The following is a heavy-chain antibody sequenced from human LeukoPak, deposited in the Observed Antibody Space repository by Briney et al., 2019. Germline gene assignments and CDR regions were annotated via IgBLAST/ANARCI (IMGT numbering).Heavy chain of an antibody. CDR1: GYTFTGYY. J-gene: IGHJ3*02. CDR2: INPNSGGT. Sequence: ASVKVSCKASGYTFTGYYMHWVRQAPGQGLEWMGWINPNSGGTNYAQRFQGRVTMTRDTSSSTAYMELIRLTSDDTAVYYCARERITAAEAFDIWGQGTMVTVSS. CDR3: ARERITAAEAFDI. D-gene: IGHD6-13*01. V-gene: IGHV1-2*02.